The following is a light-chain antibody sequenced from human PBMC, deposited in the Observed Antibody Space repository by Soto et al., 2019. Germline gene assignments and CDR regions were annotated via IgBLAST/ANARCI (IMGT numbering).Light chain of an antibody. V-gene: IGKV3-20*01. Sequence: EIVLTQSPGTLSLSPGERATLSCRASQSVSSSYLAWYRQKPGQAPRLLIYGASSRATGIPDRVSGSGSGTDFTLTISRLEPEYFAVYYCQPYGSSPSTFGQGTKLQIK. CDR1: QSVSSSY. CDR2: GAS. J-gene: IGKJ2*01. CDR3: QPYGSSPST.